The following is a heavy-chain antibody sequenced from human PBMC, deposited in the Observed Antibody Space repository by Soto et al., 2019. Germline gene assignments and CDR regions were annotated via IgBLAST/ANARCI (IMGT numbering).Heavy chain of an antibody. D-gene: IGHD4-17*01. Sequence: GGSLRLSCAASGFTFSSYGMHWVRQAPGKGLEWVAVISYDGSNKYYADSVKGRFTISRDNSKNTLYLQMNSLRAEDTAVYYCAKEMRHTVTTIYFDYWGQGTLVTVSS. J-gene: IGHJ4*02. V-gene: IGHV3-30*18. CDR3: AKEMRHTVTTIYFDY. CDR1: GFTFSSYG. CDR2: ISYDGSNK.